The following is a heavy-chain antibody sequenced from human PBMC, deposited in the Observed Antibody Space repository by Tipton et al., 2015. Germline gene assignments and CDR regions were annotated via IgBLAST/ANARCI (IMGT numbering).Heavy chain of an antibody. CDR3: ACQDYDSLTRDYPTVDY. J-gene: IGHJ4*02. CDR2: ISHSGNT. V-gene: IGHV4-38-2*01. CDR1: AYSISSDYY. Sequence: TLSLTCAVSAYSISSDYYWGWIRQPPGKGLEWIGSISHSGNTYYNPSLKSRVTMSRDTSKNQFSLKLTSVTAADTAVYYCACQDYDSLTRDYPTVDYWGQGTLVTVSS. D-gene: IGHD3-9*01.